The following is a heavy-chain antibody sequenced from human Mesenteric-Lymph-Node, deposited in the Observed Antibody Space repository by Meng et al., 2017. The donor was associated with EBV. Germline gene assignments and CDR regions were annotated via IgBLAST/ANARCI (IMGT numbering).Heavy chain of an antibody. V-gene: IGHV4-4*02. CDR3: ASIFKGDFYFDY. J-gene: IGHJ4*02. CDR1: GGSISSSNW. D-gene: IGHD2-21*02. CDR2: IEQSGST. Sequence: QVLLQESGPGLVQPSGTLSLTCAVSGGSISSSNWWSWVRQPPGKGLEWIGEIEQSGSTNDNPARKRRGTRAVDKAKNKKHRKNNSVTAADTAVYYCASIFKGDFYFDYWGQGTLVTVSS.